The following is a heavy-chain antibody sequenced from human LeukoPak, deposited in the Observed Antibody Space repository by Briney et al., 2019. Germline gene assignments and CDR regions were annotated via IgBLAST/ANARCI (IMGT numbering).Heavy chain of an antibody. D-gene: IGHD3-10*01. CDR1: GGSISSYY. CDR2: IYYSGGT. J-gene: IGHJ6*02. V-gene: IGHV4-59*01. CDR3: ARVWFGELLSYGMDV. Sequence: SETLSLTCTVSGGSISSYYWSWIRQTPGQVPEWIGYIYYSGGTNYNPSLKSRVTISVDTSKNQFSLKLSSVTAADTAVYYCARVWFGELLSYGMDVWGQGTTVTVSS.